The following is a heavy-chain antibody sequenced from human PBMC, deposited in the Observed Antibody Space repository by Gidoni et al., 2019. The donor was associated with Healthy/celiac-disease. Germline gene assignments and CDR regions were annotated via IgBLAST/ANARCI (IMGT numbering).Heavy chain of an antibody. CDR3: AQWGEKSVTAQWNWFDP. J-gene: IGHJ5*02. CDR2: ISAYNGNT. V-gene: IGHV1-18*01. Sequence: QVQLVQSGAEVKKPGASVKVSCKASGYTFTSYGISWVRPAPGQGLEWMGWISAYNGNTNYAQKLQGRVTMTTDTSTSTAYMELRSLRSDDTAVYYCAQWGEKSVTAQWNWFDPWGQGTLVTVSS. D-gene: IGHD2-21*02. CDR1: GYTFTSYG.